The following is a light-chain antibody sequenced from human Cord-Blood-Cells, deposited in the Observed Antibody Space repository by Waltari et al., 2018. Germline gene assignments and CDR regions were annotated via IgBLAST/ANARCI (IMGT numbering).Light chain of an antibody. J-gene: IGKJ5*01. CDR2: AAS. V-gene: IGKV1-39*01. Sequence: DIQMTQSPSSPSASVGDRVTITCRASQSISSYLNWYQQKPGKAPKLLIDAASSLQSGVPSRFSGSGSGTDFTLTISSLQPEDFATYYCQQSYSTSITFGQGTRLEIK. CDR1: QSISSY. CDR3: QQSYSTSIT.